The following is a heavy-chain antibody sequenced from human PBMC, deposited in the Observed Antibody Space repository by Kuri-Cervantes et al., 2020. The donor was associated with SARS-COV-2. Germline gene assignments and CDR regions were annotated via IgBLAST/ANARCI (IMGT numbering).Heavy chain of an antibody. J-gene: IGHJ6*03. CDR2: NYHSGST. V-gene: IGHV4-38-2*02. Sequence: GSLRLSCTVSGYSISSGYYWGWIRQPPGKGLEWIGSNYHSGSTYYNPSLKSRVTISVDTSKNQFSLKLSSVTAADTAVYYCAREATGYYYYMDVWGKGTTVTVSS. D-gene: IGHD2-8*02. CDR1: GYSISSGYY. CDR3: AREATGYYYYMDV.